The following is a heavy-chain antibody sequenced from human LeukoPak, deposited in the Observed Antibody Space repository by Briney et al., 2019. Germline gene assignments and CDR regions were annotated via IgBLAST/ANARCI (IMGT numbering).Heavy chain of an antibody. J-gene: IGHJ3*02. D-gene: IGHD3-22*01. CDR2: ISWNSGSI. CDR3: AKDANYYDSSGYSDAFDI. Sequence: PGGTLRLSCAASGFTFSNYGMNWVRQAPGKGLEWVSGISWNSGSIGYADSVKGRFTISRDNAKNSLYLQMNSLRAEDTALYYCAKDANYYDSSGYSDAFDIWGQGTMVTVSS. CDR1: GFTFSNYG. V-gene: IGHV3-9*01.